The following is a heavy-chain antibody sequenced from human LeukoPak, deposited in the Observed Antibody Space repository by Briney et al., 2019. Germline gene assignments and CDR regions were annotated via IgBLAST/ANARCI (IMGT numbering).Heavy chain of an antibody. D-gene: IGHD3-10*01. Sequence: PGGSLRLSCAASGFIFTDYWMYWVRQAPGKGLAWVANIKEDGTGKNYVDSVKGRFTISRDNSKNTLYLQMNSLRAEDTAVYYCARALWFGELITTDDDNWFDPWGQGTLVTVSS. CDR3: ARALWFGELITTDDDNWFDP. CDR2: IKEDGTGK. CDR1: GFIFTDYW. J-gene: IGHJ5*02. V-gene: IGHV3-7*01.